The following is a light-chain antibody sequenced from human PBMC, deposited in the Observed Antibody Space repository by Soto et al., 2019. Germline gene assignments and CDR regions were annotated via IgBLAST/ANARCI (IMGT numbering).Light chain of an antibody. CDR1: QSVSSN. CDR3: QQYNNWPPGYT. CDR2: GAS. Sequence: EIVMAQSPATLSVSPGERATLSCRASQSVSSNLDWYQQKPGQAPRLLIYGASTRATGIPARFSGSGSGTEFTLTISSLQSEDFAVYYCQQYNNWPPGYTFGQGPKLEI. V-gene: IGKV3-15*01. J-gene: IGKJ2*01.